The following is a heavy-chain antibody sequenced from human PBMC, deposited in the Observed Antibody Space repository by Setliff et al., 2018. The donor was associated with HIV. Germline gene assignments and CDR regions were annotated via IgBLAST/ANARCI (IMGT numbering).Heavy chain of an antibody. D-gene: IGHD6-13*01. Sequence: SETLSLTCTVSGGSMNSGTYYWTWIRQHPGKGLEWIGSIYDSGSPFYNASLKSRLAISVDASKNQFSLKLSSVIVADTAVYYCATGKLAAGGAFDIWGQGTTVIVSS. V-gene: IGHV4-31*03. CDR2: IYDSGSP. CDR1: GGSMNSGTYY. J-gene: IGHJ3*02. CDR3: ATGKLAAGGAFDI.